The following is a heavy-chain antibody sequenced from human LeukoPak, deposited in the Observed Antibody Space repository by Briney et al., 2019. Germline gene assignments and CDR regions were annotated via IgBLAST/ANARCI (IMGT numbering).Heavy chain of an antibody. CDR1: GYTFTSYT. CDR3: ARGGSLDY. Sequence: GASVKVSCKASGYTFTSYTMHWVRQAPGQRLEWMGWISAGNGNTKSSQKFQGRVTITRDTSATTAYMELSSLRSEDTAVYYCARGGSLDYWGQGTLVTVSS. CDR2: ISAGNGNT. V-gene: IGHV1-3*01. D-gene: IGHD6-13*01. J-gene: IGHJ4*02.